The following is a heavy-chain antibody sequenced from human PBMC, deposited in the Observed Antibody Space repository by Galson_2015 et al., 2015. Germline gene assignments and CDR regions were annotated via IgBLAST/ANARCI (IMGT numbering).Heavy chain of an antibody. Sequence: SLRLSCAASGFTFSTYGMRWVRQAPGKGLEWVAVIWYDGSNKYYADSVKGRFTISRDNSKNTLYLQKNSLRAEDTAVYYCAREWVGYYGSGSHPMDVWGKGTTVTVSS. D-gene: IGHD3-10*01. V-gene: IGHV3-33*01. CDR2: IWYDGSNK. CDR3: AREWVGYYGSGSHPMDV. J-gene: IGHJ6*04. CDR1: GFTFSTYG.